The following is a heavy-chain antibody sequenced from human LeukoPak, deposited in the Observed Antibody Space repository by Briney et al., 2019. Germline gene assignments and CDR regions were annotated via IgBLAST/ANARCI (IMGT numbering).Heavy chain of an antibody. CDR3: ARDIAVAGTRWFDP. CDR2: IYYSGST. J-gene: IGHJ5*02. CDR1: GGSTSSGGYY. D-gene: IGHD6-19*01. V-gene: IGHV4-31*03. Sequence: SQTLSLTCTVSGGSTSSGGYYWSWIRQHPGKGLEWIGYIYYSGSTYYNPSLKSRVTISVDTSKNQFSLKLSSVTAADTAVYYCARDIAVAGTRWFDPWGQGTLVTVSS.